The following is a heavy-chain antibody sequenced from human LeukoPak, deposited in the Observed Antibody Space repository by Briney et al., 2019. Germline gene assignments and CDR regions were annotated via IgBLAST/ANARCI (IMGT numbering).Heavy chain of an antibody. CDR1: GFTFSSYE. D-gene: IGHD6-19*01. Sequence: GGSLRLSCAASGFTFSSYEMNWVRQAPGKGLDWVSYISSSGSTIYYADSVKGRFTISRDNAKNSLYLQMNSLRAEDTAVYYCARYTTAGYSSGWYGPSFDYWGQGTLVTVSS. CDR3: ARYTTAGYSSGWYGPSFDY. V-gene: IGHV3-48*03. CDR2: ISSSGSTI. J-gene: IGHJ4*02.